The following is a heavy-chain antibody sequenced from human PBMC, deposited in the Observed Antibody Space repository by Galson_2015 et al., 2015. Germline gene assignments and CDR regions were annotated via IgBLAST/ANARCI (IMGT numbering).Heavy chain of an antibody. CDR1: GDSISSNNW. D-gene: IGHD2-15*01. V-gene: IGHV4-4*02. CDR3: AGDLVVTALYY. Sequence: ATLSLTCAVSGDSISSNNWWTWVRQPPGKGLEWIGEISLSGTTNYNPSLKSRVTISIDKSQNKFSLELTSVTAADAGVYYCAGDLVVTALYYWGQGSLVTVSS. CDR2: ISLSGTT. J-gene: IGHJ4*02.